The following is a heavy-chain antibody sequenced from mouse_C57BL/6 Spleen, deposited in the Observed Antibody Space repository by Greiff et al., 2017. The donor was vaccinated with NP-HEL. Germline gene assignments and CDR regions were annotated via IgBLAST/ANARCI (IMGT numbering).Heavy chain of an antibody. J-gene: IGHJ3*01. CDR1: GYTFTSYW. D-gene: IGHD2-3*01. V-gene: IGHV1-55*01. CDR2: IYPGSGST. CDR3: ARWDDGYYGWFAY. Sequence: QVQLQQPGAELVKPGASVKMSCKASGYTFTSYWITWVKQRPGQGLAWIGDIYPGSGSTNYNEKFKSKATLTVDTSSSTAYMQLSSLTSEDSAVYYCARWDDGYYGWFAYWGQGTLVTVSA.